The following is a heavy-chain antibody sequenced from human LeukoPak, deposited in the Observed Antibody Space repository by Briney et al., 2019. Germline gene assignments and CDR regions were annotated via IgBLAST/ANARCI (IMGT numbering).Heavy chain of an antibody. CDR3: ARLGAVTTYYYGMDV. CDR2: IYYSGST. Sequence: SETLSLTCTVSGGSISSYYWSWIRQPPGKGLEWIGYIYYSGSTNYNPSLKSRVTISVDTSKNQFSLKLSSVTAADTAAYYCARLGAVTTYYYGMDVWGQGTTVTVSS. V-gene: IGHV4-59*08. D-gene: IGHD4-4*01. J-gene: IGHJ6*02. CDR1: GGSISSYY.